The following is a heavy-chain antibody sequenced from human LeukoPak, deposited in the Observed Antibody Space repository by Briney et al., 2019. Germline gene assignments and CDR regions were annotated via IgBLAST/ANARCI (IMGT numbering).Heavy chain of an antibody. CDR3: ARVRFYYGSGSHDFDY. D-gene: IGHD3-10*01. CDR2: IYYSGST. V-gene: IGHV4-39*01. CDR1: GGSISSSSYY. J-gene: IGHJ4*02. Sequence: SETLSLTCTVSGGSISSSSYYWGWIRQPPGKGLEWIGSIYYSGSTYYNPSLKSRVTISVDTSKNQFSLNLSSVPAADTAVYYCARVRFYYGSGSHDFDYWGQGTLVTVSS.